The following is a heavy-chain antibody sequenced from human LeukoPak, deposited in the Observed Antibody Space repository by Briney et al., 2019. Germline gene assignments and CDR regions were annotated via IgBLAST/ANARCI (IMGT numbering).Heavy chain of an antibody. CDR3: VRDVVGVNNYFYYYYYMDV. Sequence: SETLSLTCTVSGGSISSYYWSWIRQPAGKGLEWIGHIYTSGNINYNPSLKSRVTMSVDTSKNQFSLKLSSVTAADTAVYYCVRDVVGVNNYFYYYYYMDVWGKGTTVSVSS. V-gene: IGHV4-4*07. J-gene: IGHJ6*03. CDR1: GGSISSYY. CDR2: IYTSGNI. D-gene: IGHD2-21*01.